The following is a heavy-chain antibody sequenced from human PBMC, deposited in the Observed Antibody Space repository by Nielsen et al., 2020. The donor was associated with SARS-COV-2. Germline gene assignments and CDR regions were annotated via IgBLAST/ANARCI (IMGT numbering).Heavy chain of an antibody. CDR3: AKETPPTTYYDYVWGRRGFDY. CDR1: GFTFDDYV. D-gene: IGHD3-16*01. Sequence: GGSLRLSCAASGFTFDDYVMHWVRQAPGKGLEWVSGISWNSGSIGYADSVKGRFTISRDNAKNSLYLQMNSLRAEDTALYYCAKETPPTTYYDYVWGRRGFDYWGQGTLVTVSS. J-gene: IGHJ4*02. V-gene: IGHV3-9*01. CDR2: ISWNSGSI.